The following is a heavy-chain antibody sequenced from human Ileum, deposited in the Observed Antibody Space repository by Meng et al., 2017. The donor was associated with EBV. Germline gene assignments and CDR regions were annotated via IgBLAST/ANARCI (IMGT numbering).Heavy chain of an antibody. CDR3: ARDGYSSGSD. CDR1: GGSVSSGGNY. D-gene: IGHD6-19*01. Sequence: QVQPQESGPGLVKPSATLSLTCSVSGGSVSSGGNYWSWIRQPPGKGLEWIGYIYNSGSTNYNPSLKSRVTISVDTSKNQFSLKLSSVTAADTAVYYCARDGYSSGSDWGQGTLVTVSS. V-gene: IGHV4-61*08. J-gene: IGHJ4*02. CDR2: IYNSGST.